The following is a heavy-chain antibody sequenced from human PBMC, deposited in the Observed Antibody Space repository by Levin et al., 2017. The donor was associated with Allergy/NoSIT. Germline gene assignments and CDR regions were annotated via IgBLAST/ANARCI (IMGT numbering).Heavy chain of an antibody. V-gene: IGHV4-59*08. CDR1: GDSISNYY. CDR2: IYYTGST. Sequence: SETLSLTCTVSGDSISNYYWSWIRQSPERGLEWIAYIYYTGSTNYNPSLKSRVTISVDTSKNQFSLKLTSVTAADTAVYYCARHGVAAAGPNNYYYMDVWGKGTTVTVSS. D-gene: IGHD6-13*01. J-gene: IGHJ6*03. CDR3: ARHGVAAAGPNNYYYMDV.